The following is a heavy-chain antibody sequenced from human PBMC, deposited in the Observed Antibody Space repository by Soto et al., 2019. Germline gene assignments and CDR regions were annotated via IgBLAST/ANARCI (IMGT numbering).Heavy chain of an antibody. CDR2: IYYSGGT. CDR1: GGSISSYF. V-gene: IGHV4-59*12. J-gene: IGHJ4*02. Sequence: PSETLSLTCTVSGGSISSYFWSWIRQPPGKGLEWIGYIYYSGGTNYNPSLKSRVTISVDKSKNQFSLKLSSVTAADTAVYYCARARWNYGSGSYGNYYFDYWGQGTLVTVSS. CDR3: ARARWNYGSGSYGNYYFDY. D-gene: IGHD3-10*01.